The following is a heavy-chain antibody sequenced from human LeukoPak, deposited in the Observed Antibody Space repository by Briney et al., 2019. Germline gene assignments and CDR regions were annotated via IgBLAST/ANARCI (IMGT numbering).Heavy chain of an antibody. CDR2: INPGDSDT. V-gene: IGHV5-51*01. J-gene: IGHJ6*02. D-gene: IGHD6-13*01. CDR3: ARHRAAGGSYYYGADV. CDR1: GYTFRTYW. Sequence: ESLKISCKGSGYTFRTYWIAWVRQMPGKGLEWMGTINPGDSDTRYSPSFQGQVTISADESTTTAYLQWSSLKAADTAMYYCARHRAAGGSYYYGADVWGQGTTVTVS.